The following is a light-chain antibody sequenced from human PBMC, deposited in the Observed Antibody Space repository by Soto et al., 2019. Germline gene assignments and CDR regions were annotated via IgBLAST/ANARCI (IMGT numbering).Light chain of an antibody. CDR3: QQSYSTPRT. CDR1: QSISDY. Sequence: DIKMTQSPSTLSASVGDRVIITCRASQSISDYLAWYQQKPGKAPKLLIYAASSLQSGVPSRFSGSGSGTDFTLTISSLQPEDFATYYCQQSYSTPRTFGQGTKVDIK. J-gene: IGKJ1*01. CDR2: AAS. V-gene: IGKV1-39*01.